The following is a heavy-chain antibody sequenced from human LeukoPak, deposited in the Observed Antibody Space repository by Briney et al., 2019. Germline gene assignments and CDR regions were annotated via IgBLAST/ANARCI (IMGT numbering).Heavy chain of an antibody. CDR3: AREGGYCSGGSCYYDY. D-gene: IGHD2-15*01. V-gene: IGHV4-34*01. CDR2: INHSGST. CDR1: GESLSNYY. Sequence: SETLSLTCSVYGESLSNYYWSWIRQPPGKGLEWIWEINHSGSTNYNPSLKSRVTISVDTSKNQFSLKLSSVTAADTAVYYCAREGGYCSGGSCYYDYWGQGTLVTVSS. J-gene: IGHJ4*02.